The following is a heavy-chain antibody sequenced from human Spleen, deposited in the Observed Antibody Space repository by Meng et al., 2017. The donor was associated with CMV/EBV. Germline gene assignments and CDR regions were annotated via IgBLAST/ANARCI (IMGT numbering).Heavy chain of an antibody. CDR1: RYTFPGYF. CDR3: TRDHVGGADY. Sequence: VSCGASRYTFPGYFMHWVRRAPRQGLEWRGGINPSGGGKNYAQKFQGRVTMTSDSSIATAYRELSGLTSDDTAVYYCTRDHVGGADYWGQGPLVTVSS. J-gene: IGHJ4*02. V-gene: IGHV1-2*02. CDR2: INPSGGGK. D-gene: IGHD3-16*01.